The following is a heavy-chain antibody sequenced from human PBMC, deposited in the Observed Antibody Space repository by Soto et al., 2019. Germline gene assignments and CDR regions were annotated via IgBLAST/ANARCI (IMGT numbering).Heavy chain of an antibody. CDR3: ALFDRGSFGELLLDY. J-gene: IGHJ4*02. D-gene: IGHD3-10*01. CDR2: MNPNSGNT. V-gene: IGHV1-8*02. CDR1: GYTFTSYD. Sequence: GASVKVSCKASGYTFTSYDINCVRQATGQGLEWMGWMNPNSGNTGYAQKFQGRVTMTRNTSISTAYMELSSLRSEDTAVYYCALFDRGSFGELLLDYWGQGTLVTVSS.